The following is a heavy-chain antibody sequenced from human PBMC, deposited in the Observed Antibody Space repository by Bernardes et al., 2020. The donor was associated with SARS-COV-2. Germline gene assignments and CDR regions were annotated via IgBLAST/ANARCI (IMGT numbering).Heavy chain of an antibody. D-gene: IGHD6-19*01. V-gene: IGHV1-2*02. J-gene: IGHJ6*02. Sequence: ASVKVSCKASGYTFTGYYMHWVRQAPGQGLEWMGWINPNSGGTNYAQKFQGRVTMTRDTSISTAYMELSRLRSDDTAVYYCAREDAVAGTDYYYGMDVWGQGTTVTFSS. CDR1: GYTFTGYY. CDR3: AREDAVAGTDYYYGMDV. CDR2: INPNSGGT.